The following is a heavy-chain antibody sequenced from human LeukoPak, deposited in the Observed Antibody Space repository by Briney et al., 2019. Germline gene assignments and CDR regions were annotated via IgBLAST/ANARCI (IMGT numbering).Heavy chain of an antibody. V-gene: IGHV1-69*02. CDR2: IIPILGIA. CDR1: GGTFSSYT. CDR3: ARSLTPYPEVYFQH. J-gene: IGHJ1*01. D-gene: IGHD2-2*02. Sequence: GASVKVSCKASGGTFSSYTISWVRQAPGQGLEWMGRIIPILGIANYAQKFQGRVTITADKSTSTAYMELSSLRSEDTAVYYCARSLTPYPEVYFQHWGQGTPVTVSS.